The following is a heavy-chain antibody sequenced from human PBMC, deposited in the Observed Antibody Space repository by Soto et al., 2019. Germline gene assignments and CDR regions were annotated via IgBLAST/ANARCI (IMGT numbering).Heavy chain of an antibody. D-gene: IGHD6-13*01. V-gene: IGHV3-23*01. J-gene: IGHJ4*02. Sequence: EVQLLESGGALVQPGGSLRLSCAASGFTFSSYAMSWVRQAPGKGLEWVSSISASGDSTHNADSVKGRFAISRDNSKNTLDLQLNSLTADDTAVYYGAKGGIYNSSWYEGYWGQGTLVTVSS. CDR1: GFTFSSYA. CDR3: AKGGIYNSSWYEGY. CDR2: ISASGDST.